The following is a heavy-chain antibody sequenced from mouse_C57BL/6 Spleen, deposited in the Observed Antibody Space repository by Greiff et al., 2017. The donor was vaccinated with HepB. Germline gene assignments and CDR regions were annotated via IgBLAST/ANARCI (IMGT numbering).Heavy chain of an antibody. Sequence: VQLQQPGAELVRPGTSVKLSCKASGYTFTSYWMHWVKQRPGQGLEWIGVIDPSDSYTNYNQKFKGKATLTVDTSSSTAYMQLSSLTSEDSAVYYCARPLYGSSYKGYYFDYWGQGTTLTVSS. D-gene: IGHD1-1*01. CDR3: ARPLYGSSYKGYYFDY. CDR1: GYTFTSYW. CDR2: IDPSDSYT. J-gene: IGHJ2*01. V-gene: IGHV1-59*01.